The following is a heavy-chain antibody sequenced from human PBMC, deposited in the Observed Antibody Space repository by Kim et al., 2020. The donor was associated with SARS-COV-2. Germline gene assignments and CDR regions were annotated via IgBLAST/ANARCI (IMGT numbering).Heavy chain of an antibody. D-gene: IGHD3-10*01. CDR1: GGSVSSGSYY. CDR2: IYYSGST. V-gene: IGHV4-61*01. CDR3: ARGGGLYGSGSYSYYYYGMDV. J-gene: IGHJ6*02. Sequence: SETLSLTCTVSGGSVSSGSYYWSWIRQPPGKGLEWIGYIYYSGSTNYNPSLKSRVTISVDTSKNQFSLKLSSVTAADTAVYYCARGGGLYGSGSYSYYYYGMDVWGQGTTVTVSS.